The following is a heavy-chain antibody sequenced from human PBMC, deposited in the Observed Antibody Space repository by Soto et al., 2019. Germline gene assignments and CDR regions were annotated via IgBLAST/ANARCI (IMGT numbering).Heavy chain of an antibody. CDR2: IYPGDSDT. V-gene: IGHV5-51*01. J-gene: IGHJ6*02. CDR3: AASTFYYGMDV. CDR1: GYTFTNYW. Sequence: GESPKISCKGSGYTFTNYWIGWVRQMPGKGLEWMGIIYPGDSDTKYNPSFQGQVTISADKSITTTYPQWSSLKASDTAIYYCAASTFYYGMDVWGRGTTVTVSS.